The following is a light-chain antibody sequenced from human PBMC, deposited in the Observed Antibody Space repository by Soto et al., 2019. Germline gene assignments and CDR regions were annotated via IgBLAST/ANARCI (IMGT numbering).Light chain of an antibody. CDR2: DAS. V-gene: IGKV1-5*01. J-gene: IGKJ5*01. Sequence: DIPVTQSPPTLSASVADRVAIXWWASQTISTWMAWYQQKPGKAPKLLVYDASTLQSGVASRFSGSGSGTEFTLTISSLQPDDFATYYCQQYNSYSITFGQGTRLEIK. CDR1: QTISTW. CDR3: QQYNSYSIT.